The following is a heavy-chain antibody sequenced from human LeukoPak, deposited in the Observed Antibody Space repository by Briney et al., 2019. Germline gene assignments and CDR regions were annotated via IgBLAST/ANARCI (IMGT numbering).Heavy chain of an antibody. CDR1: GYRFTGHY. J-gene: IGHJ4*02. CDR2: FDPEDVET. CDR3: ATYSGYAAY. D-gene: IGHD5-12*01. Sequence: AASVKVSCKASGYRFTGHYMHWVRQAPGQGLEWMGGFDPEDVETIYAQKFQGRVTMTEDTYTDTAYMELSSLRSEDTAVYYCATYSGYAAYWGQGTLVSVSS. V-gene: IGHV1-24*01.